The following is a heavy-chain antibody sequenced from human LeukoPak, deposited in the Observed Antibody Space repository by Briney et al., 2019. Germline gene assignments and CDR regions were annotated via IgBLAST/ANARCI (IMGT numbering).Heavy chain of an antibody. Sequence: SETLSLTCTVSGGSISSYYWSWIRQPPGKGLEWIGYIYYSGSTNYNPSLKSRVTISVDTSKNQFSLKLSSVTAADTAVYYCARQTVGYNISGRFDPWGQGTRVTVSS. J-gene: IGHJ5*02. D-gene: IGHD2-15*01. CDR1: GGSISSYY. V-gene: IGHV4-59*08. CDR2: IYYSGST. CDR3: ARQTVGYNISGRFDP.